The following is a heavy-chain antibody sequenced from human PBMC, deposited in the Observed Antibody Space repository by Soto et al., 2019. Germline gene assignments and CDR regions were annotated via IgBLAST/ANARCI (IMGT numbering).Heavy chain of an antibody. CDR3: AKSWLGAFDI. J-gene: IGHJ3*02. Sequence: GGSLRLSCAASGFTFSSYAMSWVRQAPGKGLEWVSAISGSGGSTYYADSVKGRFTISRDNSKTPLYLQMHSLRAEDTAVYYCAKSWLGAFDIWGQGTMVTVSS. CDR1: GFTFSSYA. CDR2: ISGSGGST. D-gene: IGHD5-12*01. V-gene: IGHV3-23*01.